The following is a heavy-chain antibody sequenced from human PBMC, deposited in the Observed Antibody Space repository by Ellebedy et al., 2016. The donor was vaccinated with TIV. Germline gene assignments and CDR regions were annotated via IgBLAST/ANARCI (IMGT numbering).Heavy chain of an antibody. D-gene: IGHD1-26*01. Sequence: PGGSMRLSCAASGFTFSSYAMNWVRQAPGKGLEWVPYIDGSGGFIKYADSVKGRFTISRDNAKNSLYLQMNSLRAEDTAVYYCARVSSGSYKTDFDYWGQGILVTVSS. CDR1: GFTFSSYA. CDR3: ARVSSGSYKTDFDY. CDR2: IDGSGGFI. V-gene: IGHV3-21*01. J-gene: IGHJ4*02.